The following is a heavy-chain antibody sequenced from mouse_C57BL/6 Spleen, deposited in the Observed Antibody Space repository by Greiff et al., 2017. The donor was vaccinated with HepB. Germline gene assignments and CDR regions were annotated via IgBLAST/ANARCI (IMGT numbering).Heavy chain of an antibody. J-gene: IGHJ4*01. CDR1: GYTFTSYW. Sequence: VQLQQSGTVLARPGASVKMSCKTSGYTFTSYWMHWVKQRPGQGLEWIGAIYPGNSDTSYNQKFKGKAKLTAVTSASTAYMELSSLTNEDSAVYYCARDMITYAMDYWGQGTSVTVSS. D-gene: IGHD2-4*01. CDR2: IYPGNSDT. CDR3: ARDMITYAMDY. V-gene: IGHV1-5*01.